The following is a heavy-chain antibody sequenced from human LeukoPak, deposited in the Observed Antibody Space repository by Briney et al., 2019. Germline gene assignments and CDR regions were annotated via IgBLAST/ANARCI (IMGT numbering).Heavy chain of an antibody. V-gene: IGHV3-74*01. Sequence: GGSLRLSCAASGFTFSSYWMHWVRQAPGKGLMWVSRINSDGSRTTYADSVRGRFTISRDNSKNTLSLQMDSLKAEDTAVYYCTRDIHSNYFDYWGQGTLVTVSS. CDR3: TRDIHSNYFDY. CDR2: INSDGSRT. D-gene: IGHD4-11*01. CDR1: GFTFSSYW. J-gene: IGHJ4*02.